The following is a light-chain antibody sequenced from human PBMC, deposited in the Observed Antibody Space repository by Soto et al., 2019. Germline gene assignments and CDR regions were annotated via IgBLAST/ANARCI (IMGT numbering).Light chain of an antibody. Sequence: QSALTQPPSVSGSPGQSITISCTGTSSDVGGYNYVSWYQQHPGKAPKLMIYDVTNRPSGVSNRCSGSKSGNTASLTISGLQDEDEADYYCSSYTSSSTIYVFGTGTKVTVL. V-gene: IGLV2-14*01. CDR3: SSYTSSSTIYV. J-gene: IGLJ1*01. CDR2: DVT. CDR1: SSDVGGYNY.